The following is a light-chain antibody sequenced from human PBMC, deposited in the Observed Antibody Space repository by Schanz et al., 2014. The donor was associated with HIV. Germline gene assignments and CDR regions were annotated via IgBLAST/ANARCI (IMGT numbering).Light chain of an antibody. CDR2: AAS. CDR3: QQRSNWPQVT. Sequence: DIQMTQSPSSLSASVGDRVTITCRASQGISNYLVWYQQKPGKVPNLLVHAASTLQSGVPSRFSGSGSGTDFTLTISSLQPEDVATYYCQQRSNWPQVTFGQGTRLEIK. V-gene: IGKV1-27*01. CDR1: QGISNY. J-gene: IGKJ5*01.